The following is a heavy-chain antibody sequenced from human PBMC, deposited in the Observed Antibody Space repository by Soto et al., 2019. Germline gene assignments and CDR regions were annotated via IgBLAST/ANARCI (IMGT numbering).Heavy chain of an antibody. V-gene: IGHV4-31*03. CDR1: GGSISSGGYY. D-gene: IGHD2-15*01. CDR2: IHYSGST. CDR3: ARSLNTYCSGGSCYPNWFDP. Sequence: PSETLSLTCTVSGGSISSGGYYWSWIRQHPGKGLEWIGYIHYSGSTYYNPSLKSRVTISVDTSKNQFSLKLSSVTAADTAVYYCARSLNTYCSGGSCYPNWFDPWGQGTLVTVSS. J-gene: IGHJ5*02.